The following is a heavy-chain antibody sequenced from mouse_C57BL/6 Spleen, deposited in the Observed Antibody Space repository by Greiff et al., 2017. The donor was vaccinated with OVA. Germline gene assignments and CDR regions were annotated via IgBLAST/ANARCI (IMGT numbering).Heavy chain of an antibody. J-gene: IGHJ4*01. D-gene: IGHD1-1*01. CDR1: GYTFTSYW. V-gene: IGHV1-64*01. CDR2: IHPNSGST. CDR3: ARNYGSSRSYAMDY. Sequence: QVQLQQPGAELVKPGASVKLSCKASGYTFTSYWMHWVKQRPGQGLEWIGMIHPNSGSTNYNEKFKSKATLTVGKSSSTAYMQLSSLTSEDSAVYYCARNYGSSRSYAMDYWGQGTSVTVSS.